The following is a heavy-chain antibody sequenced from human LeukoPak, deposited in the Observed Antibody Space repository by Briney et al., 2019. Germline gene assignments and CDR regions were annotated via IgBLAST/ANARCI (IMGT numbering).Heavy chain of an antibody. Sequence: PSETLTLTCAVSGGSISSSDWWSWVRQPPGKGLEWLGQIYYSGSTNYNPSLKSRVTISEDKSKNQFSLKLSSVTAADTAVYYCARVSGSYFDYWGRGPLVTVSS. CDR1: GGSISSSDW. D-gene: IGHD1-26*01. J-gene: IGHJ4*02. CDR3: ARVSGSYFDY. CDR2: IYYSGST. V-gene: IGHV4-4*02.